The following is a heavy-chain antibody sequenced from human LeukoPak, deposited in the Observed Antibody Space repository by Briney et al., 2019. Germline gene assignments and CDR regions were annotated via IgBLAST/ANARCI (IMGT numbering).Heavy chain of an antibody. V-gene: IGHV4-30-2*01. CDR2: IYHSGST. Sequence: TLSLTCAVSGGSISSGGYSWSWIRQPPGKGLEWIGYIYHSGSTYYNPSLKSRVTISVDRSKNQFSLKLSSVTAADTAVYYCAREDKISGSLYNWFDPWGQGTLVTVSS. CDR3: AREDKISGSLYNWFDP. CDR1: GGSISSGGYS. J-gene: IGHJ5*02. D-gene: IGHD6-19*01.